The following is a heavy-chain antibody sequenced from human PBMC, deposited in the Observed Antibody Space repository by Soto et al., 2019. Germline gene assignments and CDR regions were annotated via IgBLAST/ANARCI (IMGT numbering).Heavy chain of an antibody. CDR3: AGEKGVGATSNWFDP. CDR1: GFTFSSYS. D-gene: IGHD1-26*01. Sequence: EVQLVESGGGLVKPGGSLRLSCAASGFTFSSYSMNWVRQAPGKGLEWVSSISSSSSYIYYADSVKGRFTISGDNAKNSLYLQMNGLRAGDTAVYYCAGEKGVGATSNWFDPWGQGTLVTVSS. J-gene: IGHJ5*02. CDR2: ISSSSSYI. V-gene: IGHV3-21*01.